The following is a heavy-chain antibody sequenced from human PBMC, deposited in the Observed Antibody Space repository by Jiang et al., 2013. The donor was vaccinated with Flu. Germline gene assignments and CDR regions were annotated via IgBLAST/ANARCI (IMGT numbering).Heavy chain of an antibody. CDR2: IFYSGST. V-gene: IGHV4-39*07. Sequence: VKPSATLSLTCTVSGGPISDSRYYWGWIRQPPGKDLEWIASIFYSGSTHYNPSLQSRVTISVDTSKNHFSLELTSVTAADTAVYYCTRHVGMQLPHVDYWGQGAAVSVSS. J-gene: IGHJ4*02. D-gene: IGHD5-18*01. CDR3: TRHVGMQLPHVDY. CDR1: GGPISDSRYY.